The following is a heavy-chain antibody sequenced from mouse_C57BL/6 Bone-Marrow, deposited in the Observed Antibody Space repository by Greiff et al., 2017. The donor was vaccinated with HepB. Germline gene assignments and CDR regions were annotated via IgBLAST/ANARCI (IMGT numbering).Heavy chain of an antibody. Sequence: QVQLQQSGAELVRPGTSVKVSCKASGYAFTNYLIEWVKQRPGQGLEWIGVINPGSGATNYNEKFKGKATLTADKSSSTAYMQLSSLTSEDSAVYYCAIVYYGYDVGYYFDYWGQGTTLTVSS. D-gene: IGHD2-2*01. CDR1: GYAFTNYL. V-gene: IGHV1-54*01. J-gene: IGHJ2*01. CDR3: AIVYYGYDVGYYFDY. CDR2: INPGSGAT.